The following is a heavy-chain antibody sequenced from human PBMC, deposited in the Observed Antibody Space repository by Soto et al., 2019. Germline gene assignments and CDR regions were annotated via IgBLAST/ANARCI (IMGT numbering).Heavy chain of an antibody. V-gene: IGHV1-69*13. CDR2: IIPIFGTA. CDR3: ARSEDIVVVVAEGAFDM. J-gene: IGHJ3*02. Sequence: SVKVSCKASGGTFSIYAISWVRQAPGQGLEWMGGIIPIFGTANYAQKFQGRVTITADESTSTAYMELSSLRSEDTAVYYCARSEDIVVVVAEGAFDMWGQGTMVTVSS. CDR1: GGTFSIYA. D-gene: IGHD2-15*01.